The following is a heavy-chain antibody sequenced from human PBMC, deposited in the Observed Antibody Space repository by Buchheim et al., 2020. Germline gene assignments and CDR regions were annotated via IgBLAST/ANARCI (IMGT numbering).Heavy chain of an antibody. Sequence: QVQLQESGPGLMKPSQILSLTCTVSGGSISSGGYYWSWIRQHPGKGLEWIGYIHYSGSTYYNPSLRSRITISVDTSKNQLSLKLSSVTAADTAVYYCARAPMTTVTTYWFDPWGQGTL. V-gene: IGHV4-31*03. CDR1: GGSISSGGYY. CDR2: IHYSGST. D-gene: IGHD4-17*01. CDR3: ARAPMTTVTTYWFDP. J-gene: IGHJ5*02.